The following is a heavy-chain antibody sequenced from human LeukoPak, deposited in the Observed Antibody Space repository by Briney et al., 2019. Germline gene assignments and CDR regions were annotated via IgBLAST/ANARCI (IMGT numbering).Heavy chain of an antibody. V-gene: IGHV4-59*01. J-gene: IGHJ3*02. Sequence: SETLSLTCTVSGGSISSYYWSWIRQPPGKGLEWIGYIYYSGSTNYNPSLKGRVTISVDTSKNQFSLKLSSVTAADTAVYYCARYSDSDGDPGAFDIWGQGTMVTVSS. CDR2: IYYSGST. D-gene: IGHD4-17*01. CDR1: GGSISSYY. CDR3: ARYSDSDGDPGAFDI.